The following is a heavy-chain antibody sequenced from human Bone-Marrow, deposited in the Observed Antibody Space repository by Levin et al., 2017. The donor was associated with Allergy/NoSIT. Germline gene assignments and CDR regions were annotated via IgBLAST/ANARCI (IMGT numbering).Heavy chain of an antibody. CDR2: VTGSGGTT. CDR1: GFTFSNFG. CDR3: TKDRLSSSPVAYGMDV. Sequence: QPGGSLRLSCAASGFTFSNFGMTWVRQAPGKGLEWVSSVTGSGGTTYYADSVKGRFTISRDNSRNTLFLHMDSLRGEDTAVYYCTKDRLSSSPVAYGMDVWGQGTMVTVSS. D-gene: IGHD2-2*01. V-gene: IGHV3-23*01. J-gene: IGHJ6*02.